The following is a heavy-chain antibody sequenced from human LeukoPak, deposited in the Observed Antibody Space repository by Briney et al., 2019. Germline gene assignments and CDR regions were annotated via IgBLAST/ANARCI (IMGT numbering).Heavy chain of an antibody. J-gene: IGHJ5*02. CDR1: GFTFSSHR. D-gene: IGHD6-6*01. CDR2: IKKDGSEK. CDR3: ARGTKSVAARRYWFDP. V-gene: IGHV3-7*01. Sequence: GGSLRLSCAASGFTFSSHRMSWVRQAPGKGLEWVANIKKDGSEKYYVDSVKGRFTISRDNAKNSLYLQMNSLRAEDTAVYYCARGTKSVAARRYWFDPWGQGTLVTVSS.